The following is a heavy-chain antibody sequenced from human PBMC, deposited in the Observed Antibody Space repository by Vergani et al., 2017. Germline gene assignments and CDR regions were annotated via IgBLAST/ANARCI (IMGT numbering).Heavy chain of an antibody. CDR1: GYSISSGYY. J-gene: IGHJ5*02. Sequence: QVQLQESGPGLVKPSETLSLTCAVSGYSISSGYYWGWIRQPPGKGLEWIGSIYHSGSTYYNPSLKSRVTISVDTSKNQFSLKLSSVTAADTAVYYCAASPVLRYFDWLLGWFDPWGQGTLVIVSS. CDR3: AASPVLRYFDWLLGWFDP. CDR2: IYHSGST. V-gene: IGHV4-38-2*01. D-gene: IGHD3-9*01.